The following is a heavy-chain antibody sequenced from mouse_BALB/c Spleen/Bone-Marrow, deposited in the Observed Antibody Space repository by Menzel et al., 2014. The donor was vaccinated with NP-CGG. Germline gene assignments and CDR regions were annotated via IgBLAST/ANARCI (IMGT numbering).Heavy chain of an antibody. CDR2: INSNGGST. CDR1: GFTFSSYG. Sequence: EVKLVESGGGLVQPGGSLKLSCAASGFTFSSYGMSWVRQTPDKRLELVATINSNGGSTYYPDSVKGRFTISRDNAKNTLYLQMSSLKSEDTAMYYCARKVRKYYAMDYWGQGTSVTVSS. V-gene: IGHV5-6-3*01. CDR3: ARKVRKYYAMDY. D-gene: IGHD1-3*01. J-gene: IGHJ4*01.